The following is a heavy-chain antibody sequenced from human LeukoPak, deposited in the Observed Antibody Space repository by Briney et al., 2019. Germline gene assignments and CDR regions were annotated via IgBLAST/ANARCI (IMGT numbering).Heavy chain of an antibody. CDR1: GFTFSSYA. CDR3: AKVGGMIVVAKPYYFDY. D-gene: IGHD3-22*01. Sequence: GGSLRLSCAASGFTFSSYAMSWVRQAPGKGLEWVSAISGSGGSTYYADSVKGRFTISRDNSKNTLYLQMNSLRAEDTAVYYCAKVGGMIVVAKPYYFDYWGQGTLVTVSS. V-gene: IGHV3-23*01. J-gene: IGHJ4*02. CDR2: ISGSGGST.